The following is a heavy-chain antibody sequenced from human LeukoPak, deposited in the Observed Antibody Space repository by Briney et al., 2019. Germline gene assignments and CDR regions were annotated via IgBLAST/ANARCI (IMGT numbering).Heavy chain of an antibody. CDR1: GFSFSSYG. CDR2: IWYDGSKK. D-gene: IGHD3-10*01. CDR3: AREGYYCSGSPPSLYFDY. V-gene: IGHV3-33*01. Sequence: PGGSLRLSCAASGFSFSSYGMHWVRQAPGKELEWVAVIWYDGSKKYYADSVKGRFTISRDNSRSTLYLQMNSLRPEDTAIYYCAREGYYCSGSPPSLYFDYWGQGTLVTVSS. J-gene: IGHJ4*02.